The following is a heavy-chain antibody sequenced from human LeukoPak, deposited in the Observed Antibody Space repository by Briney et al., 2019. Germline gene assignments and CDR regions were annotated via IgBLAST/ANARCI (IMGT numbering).Heavy chain of an antibody. CDR1: GFTFDDYA. J-gene: IGHJ4*02. D-gene: IGHD6-13*01. CDR3: ATRGHSSSWYYFDY. CDR2: ISGDGGST. Sequence: TGGSLRLSYAASGFTFDDYAMHWVRQAPGKGLEGVSLISGDGGSTYYADSVKDRFTISRDNSKNSLYLQMNSLRTEDTALYYCATRGHSSSWYYFDYWGQGTLVTVSS. V-gene: IGHV3-43*02.